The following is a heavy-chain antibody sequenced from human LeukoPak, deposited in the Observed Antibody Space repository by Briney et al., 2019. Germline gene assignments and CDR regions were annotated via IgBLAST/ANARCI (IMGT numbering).Heavy chain of an antibody. V-gene: IGHV7-4-1*02. CDR2: INTNAGNP. CDR3: AIHQRAAWTLAAAGPHDAFDI. Sequence: GASVKVSCKASGYTFTSYAMNWVRQAPGQGLEWMGWINTNAGNPTYAQGFTGRFVFSLDTSVSTAYLQISSLKAEDTAVYYCAIHQRAAWTLAAAGPHDAFDIWGQGTMVTVSS. J-gene: IGHJ3*02. D-gene: IGHD6-13*01. CDR1: GYTFTSYA.